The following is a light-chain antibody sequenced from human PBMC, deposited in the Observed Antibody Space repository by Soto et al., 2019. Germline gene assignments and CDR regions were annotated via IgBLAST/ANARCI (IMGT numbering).Light chain of an antibody. V-gene: IGKV1-5*01. Sequence: DIHMTQSPSTLSASVGDRVTISCRASQNIFTYLAGYQQKPGKAPKLLIFDASTLQSGVPPRFSGSGSGTEFTLTISSLQSDDFATYYCQHYTLYSASFGPGTKV. J-gene: IGKJ1*01. CDR1: QNIFTY. CDR2: DAS. CDR3: QHYTLYSAS.